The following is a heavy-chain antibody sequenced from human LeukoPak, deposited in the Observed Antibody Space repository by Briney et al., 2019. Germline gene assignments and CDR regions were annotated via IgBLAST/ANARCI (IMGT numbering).Heavy chain of an antibody. Sequence: PGGSLRLSCAASGFTFSSYGMHWVRQAPGKGLEWVAVISYDGSNKYYADSVKGRFTISRDNSKNTLYLQMNSLRAEDTAVYYCAVGVGLDYWGQGTLVTVSS. CDR3: AVGVGLDY. CDR1: GFTFSSYG. D-gene: IGHD3-3*01. J-gene: IGHJ4*02. CDR2: ISYDGSNK. V-gene: IGHV3-30*03.